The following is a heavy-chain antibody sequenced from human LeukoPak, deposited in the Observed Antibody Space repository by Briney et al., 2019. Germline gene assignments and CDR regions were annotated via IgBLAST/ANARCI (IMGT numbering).Heavy chain of an antibody. D-gene: IGHD2-8*01. J-gene: IGHJ4*01. CDR2: IRYDGSNK. V-gene: IGHV3-30*02. Sequence: GGSLRLSCAASGFTFSSYGMHWVRQAPGKGLEWVAFIRYDGSNKYYADSVKGRFTISRDNAKNSLYLQMNSLRPEDTALYYCSTDPGLLMYWGHGTLVTVSS. CDR1: GFTFSSYG. CDR3: STDPGLLMY.